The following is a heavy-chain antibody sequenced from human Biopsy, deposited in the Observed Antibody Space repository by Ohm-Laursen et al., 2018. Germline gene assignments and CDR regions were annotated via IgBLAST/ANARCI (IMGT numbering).Heavy chain of an antibody. Sequence: GSLRLSCTAFGFTFSAAWMYWVRQAPGKGLECVALVKSNANGGTTEYPAPVEGRFSISRDDSRNTVYLHMSSLNTDDTAMYFCTAGIPGLSRSSDYWGQGTLVTVSS. J-gene: IGHJ4*02. CDR1: GFTFSAAW. V-gene: IGHV3-15*05. CDR3: TAGIPGLSRSSDY. D-gene: IGHD6-19*01. CDR2: VKSNANGGTT.